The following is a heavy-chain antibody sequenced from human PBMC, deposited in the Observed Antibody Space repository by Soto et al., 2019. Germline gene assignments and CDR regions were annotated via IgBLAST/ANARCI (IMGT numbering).Heavy chain of an antibody. V-gene: IGHV4-59*01. CDR1: GGSISSYY. CDR2: IYYSGST. CDR3: ARCATYYDILTGYYYYYYMDA. D-gene: IGHD3-9*01. J-gene: IGHJ6*03. Sequence: PSETLSLTCTVSGGSISSYYWSWIRQPPGKGLEWIGYIYYSGSTNYNPSLKSRVTISVDTSKNQFSLKLSSVTAADTAVYYCARCATYYDILTGYYYYYYMDAWGKGTTVTVSS.